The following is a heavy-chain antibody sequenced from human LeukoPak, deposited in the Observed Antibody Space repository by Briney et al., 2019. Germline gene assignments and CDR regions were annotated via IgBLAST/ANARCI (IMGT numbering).Heavy chain of an antibody. J-gene: IGHJ4*02. V-gene: IGHV3-74*01. CDR2: INSDGSST. CDR3: ARERTYYDILTGYSPSYYFDY. CDR1: GFTFSSYW. D-gene: IGHD3-9*01. Sequence: GGSLRLSCAASGFTFSSYWMHWVRQAPGKGLVWVSRINSDGSSTSYADSVKGRFTISRDNAKNTLYLQMNSLRAEDTAVYYCARERTYYDILTGYSPSYYFDYWGQGTLVTVSS.